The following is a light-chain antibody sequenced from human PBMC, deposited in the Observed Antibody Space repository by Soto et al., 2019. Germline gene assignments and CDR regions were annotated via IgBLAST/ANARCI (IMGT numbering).Light chain of an antibody. CDR2: DAS. J-gene: IGKJ1*01. Sequence: EIVLTQSPVTLSLSPGERATLSCRASQSVSSYFAWYQQKPGQAPRLLIYDASNRATGIPARFSGSGSGTDFTLTISSLEPEDFAVYYCQQRSNWPVTFGQGTRVEIK. V-gene: IGKV3-11*01. CDR3: QQRSNWPVT. CDR1: QSVSSY.